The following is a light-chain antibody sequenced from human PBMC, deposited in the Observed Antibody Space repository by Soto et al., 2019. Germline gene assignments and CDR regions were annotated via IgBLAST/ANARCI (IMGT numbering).Light chain of an antibody. CDR2: KAS. CDR1: QSISSW. Sequence: DIQMTQSPSTLSASVGDRVTITCRASQSISSWLAWYQQKPGKAPKLLIYKASSLESGVPSRFSGSGSGTEFTLTISSLQPGDFATYYCQHYNSYSSITFGQGTRLEIK. CDR3: QHYNSYSSIT. J-gene: IGKJ5*01. V-gene: IGKV1-5*03.